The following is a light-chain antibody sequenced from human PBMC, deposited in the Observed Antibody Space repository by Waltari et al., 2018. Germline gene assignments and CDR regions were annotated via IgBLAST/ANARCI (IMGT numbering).Light chain of an antibody. CDR1: QSLLDSADGNTY. Sequence: DIVMTQTPLSLPVTPGEPASISCRSIQSLLDSADGNTYLDWYLQKPGQSPRLLIYTLSHRAAGVPDRFSGSGSGTDFTLKISRVEAEDVGVYYCMQRIEFPLAFGQGTKVEIK. J-gene: IGKJ1*01. V-gene: IGKV2-40*01. CDR2: TLS. CDR3: MQRIEFPLA.